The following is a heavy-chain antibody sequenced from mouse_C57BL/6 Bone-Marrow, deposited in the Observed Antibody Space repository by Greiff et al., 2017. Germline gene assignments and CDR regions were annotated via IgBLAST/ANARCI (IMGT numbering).Heavy chain of an antibody. CDR2: INPSTGGT. J-gene: IGHJ2*01. V-gene: IGHV1-42*01. CDR3: ARWGTTVVAPVDY. Sequence: EVQLQQSGPELVKPGASVKISCKASGYSFTGYYMNWVKQSPEKSLEWIGEINPSTGGTTYNQKFKAKATLTVDKSSSTAYMQLKSLTSEDSAVYYCARWGTTVVAPVDYWGQGTTRTVSS. D-gene: IGHD1-1*01. CDR1: GYSFTGYY.